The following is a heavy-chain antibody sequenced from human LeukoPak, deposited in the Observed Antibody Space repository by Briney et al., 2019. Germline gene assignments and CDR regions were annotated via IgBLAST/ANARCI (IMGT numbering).Heavy chain of an antibody. V-gene: IGHV1-69*13. CDR3: ATEWADAFDI. CDR1: GDTFSSHS. D-gene: IGHD1-26*01. J-gene: IGHJ3*02. CDR2: IISVFGTT. Sequence: SVKVSCKASGDTFSSHSLSWVRQAPGQGLEWMGRIISVFGTTNYAQKFQGRLTISADESSRTAYMELSSLRSEDTAVYFCATEWADAFDIWGQGTMVTVSS.